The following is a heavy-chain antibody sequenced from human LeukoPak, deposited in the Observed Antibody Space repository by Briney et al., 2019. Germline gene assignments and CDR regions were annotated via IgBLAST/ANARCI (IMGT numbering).Heavy chain of an antibody. J-gene: IGHJ4*02. CDR1: GYTFIDYY. D-gene: IGHD3-3*01. V-gene: IGHV1-2*02. CDR3: ARXMXXXXDVVRFLEWLSGPLDY. CDR2: INPKTGST. Sequence: GASLKVSCKASGYTFIDYYIHWLRQAPGQGLEWLGWINPKTGSTNSAQKFQGRVTMTRDTSISTVYMELSSLRSDDTAVYFCARXMXXXXDVVRFLEWLSGPLDYWGQGTQVTVSS.